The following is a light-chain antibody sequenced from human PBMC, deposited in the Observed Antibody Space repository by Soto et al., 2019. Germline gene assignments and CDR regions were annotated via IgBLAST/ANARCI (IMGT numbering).Light chain of an antibody. CDR2: RAS. Sequence: DIQMTQSPSTLSASVRDRVIITCRASQSISSWLAWYQQKPGKAPDLLIYRASTLKTGIPSRFSGIGSGTEFTLTISSLQPDDFATYYCQQYDRASWTFGPGTKVEIK. CDR1: QSISSW. J-gene: IGKJ1*01. CDR3: QQYDRASWT. V-gene: IGKV1-5*03.